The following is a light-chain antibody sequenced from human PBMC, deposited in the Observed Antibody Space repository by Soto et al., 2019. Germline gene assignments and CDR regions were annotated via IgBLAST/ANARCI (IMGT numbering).Light chain of an antibody. Sequence: DIQMTQSPSSLSASLVYRFTVTCPASQDIKKCVAWYQQKPGKVPKLLIYDASNLETGVPSRFSGSGSGTDFTFTISSLQPEDIATYYCQQYDNPTITFGQGTRLEI. CDR2: DAS. J-gene: IGKJ5*01. V-gene: IGKV1-33*01. CDR3: QQYDNPTIT. CDR1: QDIKKC.